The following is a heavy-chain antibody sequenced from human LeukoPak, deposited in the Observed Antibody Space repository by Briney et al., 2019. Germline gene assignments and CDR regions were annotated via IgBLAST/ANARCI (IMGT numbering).Heavy chain of an antibody. CDR3: ARDEFVVRGVITRYYYYYGMDV. CDR2: ISAYNGNT. J-gene: IGHJ6*02. Sequence: ASVKVSCKASGYTFTSYGISWVRQAPGQGLEWMGWISAYNGNTNYAQKLQGRVTMTTDTSTSTAYMGLRSLRSDDTAVYYCARDEFVVRGVITRYYYYYGMDVWGQGTTVTVSS. D-gene: IGHD3-10*01. V-gene: IGHV1-18*01. CDR1: GYTFTSYG.